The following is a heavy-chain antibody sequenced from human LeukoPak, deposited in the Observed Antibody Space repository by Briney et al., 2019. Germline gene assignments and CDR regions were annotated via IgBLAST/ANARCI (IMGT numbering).Heavy chain of an antibody. D-gene: IGHD6-19*01. J-gene: IGHJ4*02. V-gene: IGHV4-39*01. CDR1: GGSISSTNYY. CDR2: IYYSGST. CDR3: ATSGWYLLPGVY. Sequence: SETLSLTCTVSGGSISSTNYYWGWIRQPPGKGLEWIGSIYYSGSTYYNPSLESRVTISVDTSKNQFSLKLSSVTAADTAVYYCATSGWYLLPGVYWGQGTLVTVSS.